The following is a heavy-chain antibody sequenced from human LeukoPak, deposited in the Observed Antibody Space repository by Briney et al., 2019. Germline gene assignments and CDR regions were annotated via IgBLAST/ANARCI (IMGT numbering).Heavy chain of an antibody. D-gene: IGHD3-10*01. CDR3: ARDSGPAGSMVRGVTKPANFDY. J-gene: IGHJ4*02. CDR1: GFTFGSYW. V-gene: IGHV3-7*03. CDR2: IKQDGSEN. Sequence: GGSLRLSCAASGFTFGSYWMNWVRQAPGKGLEWVATIKQDGSENYYVDSVKGRFTISRDNAKNSLYLQMNSLRGEDTAVYYCARDSGPAGSMVRGVTKPANFDYWGQGTLVTVSS.